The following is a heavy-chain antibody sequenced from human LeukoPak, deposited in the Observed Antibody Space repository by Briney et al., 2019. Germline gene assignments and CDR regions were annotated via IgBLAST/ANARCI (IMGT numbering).Heavy chain of an antibody. V-gene: IGHV3-15*01. CDR3: QILSLPSDY. J-gene: IGHJ4*02. D-gene: IGHD3-9*01. CDR2: IKSKTDGGTT. CDR1: GFTFSNAW. Sequence: VGSLRLSCAASGFTFSNAWMSWVRQAPGKGLEWVGRIKSKTDGGTTDCAAPVKGRFTISRDDSKNTLYLQMNSLKTEDTAVYYCQILSLPSDYWGQGTLVTVSS.